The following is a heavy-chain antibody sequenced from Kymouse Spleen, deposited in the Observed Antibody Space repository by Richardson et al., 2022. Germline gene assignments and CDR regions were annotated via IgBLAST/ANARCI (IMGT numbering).Heavy chain of an antibody. J-gene: IGHJ6*02. CDR1: GGSFSGYY. D-gene: IGHD3-10*01. V-gene: IGHV4-34*01. Sequence: QVQLQQWGAGLLKPSETLSLTCAVYGGSFSGYYWSWIRQPPGKGLEWIGEINHSGSTNYNPSLKSRVTISVDTSKNQFSLKLSSVTAADTAVYYCARGEGSGSYGYYYYGMDVWGQGTTVTVSS. CDR3: ARGEGSGSYGYYYYGMDV. CDR2: INHSGST.